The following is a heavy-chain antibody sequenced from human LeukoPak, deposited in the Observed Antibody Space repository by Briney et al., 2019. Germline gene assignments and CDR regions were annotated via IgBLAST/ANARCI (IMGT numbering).Heavy chain of an antibody. CDR3: ARGGADYYDNSGYYRVGAFDI. CDR2: IIPIFGTA. V-gene: IGHV1-69*05. J-gene: IGHJ3*02. D-gene: IGHD3-22*01. CDR1: GGTFSSYA. Sequence: SVKVSCKASGGTFSSYAISWVRQAPGQGLEWMGRIIPIFGTANYAQKFQGRVTITTDESTSTAYMELSSLRSEDTAVYYCARGGADYYDNSGYYRVGAFDIWGQGTMVTVSS.